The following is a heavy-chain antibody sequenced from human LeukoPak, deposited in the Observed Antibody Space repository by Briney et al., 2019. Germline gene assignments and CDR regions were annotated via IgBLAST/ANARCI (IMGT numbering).Heavy chain of an antibody. J-gene: IGHJ5*02. CDR1: GGSISSHY. Sequence: SETLSLTCTVSGGSISSHYWSWIRQPPGKGLEWSGYIYYSGSANYNPSLKSRVTISLDTSKNQFSLKRSSVTAADTAVYYCARRERDGYNQNLFDPGGEGTLVTVSS. V-gene: IGHV4-59*08. D-gene: IGHD5-24*01. CDR2: IYYSGSA. CDR3: ARRERDGYNQNLFDP.